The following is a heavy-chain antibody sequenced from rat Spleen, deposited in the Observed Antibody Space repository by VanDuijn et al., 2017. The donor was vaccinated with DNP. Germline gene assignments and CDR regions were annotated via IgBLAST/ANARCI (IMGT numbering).Heavy chain of an antibody. V-gene: IGHV5-7*01. CDR2: ISFDGSRT. Sequence: EVQLVESGGGLVLPGRSLKLSCAASGFTFSDYNLAWVRQAPKKGLEWVATISFDGSRTYYRDSVKGRFTISRDDAKSTLYLQMDSLRSEDTATYYCARDNYGTSGAMDAWGQGTSVTVSS. CDR3: ARDNYGTSGAMDA. J-gene: IGHJ4*01. CDR1: GFTFSDYN. D-gene: IGHD1-11*01.